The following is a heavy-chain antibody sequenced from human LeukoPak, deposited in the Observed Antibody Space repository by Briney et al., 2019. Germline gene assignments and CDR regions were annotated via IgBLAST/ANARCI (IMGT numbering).Heavy chain of an antibody. J-gene: IGHJ4*02. V-gene: IGHV4-59*01. Sequence: SETLSLTCTVSGGSISNFYWSWIRQPPGKGLEWIGDIYYSGSTNYNPSLRSRVTISIDTSKNRFSLKLTSVTAADTAVYYCARMFSSGLFFDYWGQGTLVTVSS. CDR1: GGSISNFY. D-gene: IGHD6-25*01. CDR3: ARMFSSGLFFDY. CDR2: IYYSGST.